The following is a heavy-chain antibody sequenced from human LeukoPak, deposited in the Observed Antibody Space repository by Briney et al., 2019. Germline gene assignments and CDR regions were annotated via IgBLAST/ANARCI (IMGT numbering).Heavy chain of an antibody. CDR3: AGTPYCSSDNCYRFYNGNDAFDI. J-gene: IGHJ3*02. D-gene: IGHD2-2*01. CDR1: GYTFTSYY. V-gene: IGHV1-46*01. Sequence: ASVKVSCKASGYTFTSYYMHWVRQAPGQGLEWMGIINPSGGTTSYAQKFQGRVTMTRDTSTSTVYMELSSLRSEDTAVYYCAGTPYCSSDNCYRFYNGNDAFDIWGQGTKVTVSS. CDR2: INPSGGTT.